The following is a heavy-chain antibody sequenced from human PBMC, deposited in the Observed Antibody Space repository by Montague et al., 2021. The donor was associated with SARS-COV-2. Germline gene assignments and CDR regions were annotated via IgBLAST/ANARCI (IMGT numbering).Heavy chain of an antibody. CDR2: IYNSGTT. V-gene: IGHV4-59*01. Sequence: SETLSLTCTVSGDSISSYYWNWIRQPPGKGLEWIGEIYNSGTTNYNPSVKSRVTISVDTSKNQFSLKLNSVTAADTAVYYCARGGGYGSGGSGYYGFDYWGQGTLVTVSS. CDR3: ARGGGYGSGGSGYYGFDY. J-gene: IGHJ4*02. D-gene: IGHD2-15*01. CDR1: GDSISSYY.